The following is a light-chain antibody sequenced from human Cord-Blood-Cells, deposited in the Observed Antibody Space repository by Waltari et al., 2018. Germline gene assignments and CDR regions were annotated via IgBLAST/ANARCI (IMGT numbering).Light chain of an antibody. J-gene: IGKJ1*01. CDR1: QSISSY. V-gene: IGKV1-39*01. CDR3: QQSYSTLEWT. CDR2: AAS. Sequence: DIQMTQSPSSLAASVGDRVHIPCRASQSISSYLNWYQQKPGKPPKLLIYAASSLQSGVPSRFSGSGSGTDFTLTISSLQPEDFATYYCQQSYSTLEWTFGQGTKVEIK.